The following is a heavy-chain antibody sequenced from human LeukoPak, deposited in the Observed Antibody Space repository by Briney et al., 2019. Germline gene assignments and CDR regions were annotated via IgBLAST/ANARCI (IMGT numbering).Heavy chain of an antibody. CDR1: GGSISSSNW. CDR3: ARHEYSGAARVWFQH. Sequence: SETLSLTCAVSGGSISSSNWWSWVRQPPGKGLEWIGEIYHSGSTNYNPSLKSRVTISVDKSKNQFSLKLSSVTAADTAVYYCARHEYSGAARVWFQHWGQGTLVTVSS. D-gene: IGHD6-6*01. V-gene: IGHV4-4*02. J-gene: IGHJ1*01. CDR2: IYHSGST.